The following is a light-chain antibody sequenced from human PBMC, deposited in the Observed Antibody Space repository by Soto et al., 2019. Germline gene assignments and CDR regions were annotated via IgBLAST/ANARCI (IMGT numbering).Light chain of an antibody. Sequence: QSALTQPPSASGSPGQSVTISCTGTSSDVGGYVYVSWYQQYPGKAPKLMTYEVNKRPSGVPDRFSGSKSGNTASLTVSGLQAEDEADYYCSSYAGTNTDVIFGGGTKLTVL. J-gene: IGLJ2*01. CDR2: EVN. CDR3: SSYAGTNTDVI. V-gene: IGLV2-8*01. CDR1: SSDVGGYVY.